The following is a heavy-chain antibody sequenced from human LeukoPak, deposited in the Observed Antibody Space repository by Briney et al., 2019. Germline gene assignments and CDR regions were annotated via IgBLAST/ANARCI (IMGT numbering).Heavy chain of an antibody. CDR1: GFTFSSYS. CDR3: ASPLHVGELSSDAFDI. J-gene: IGHJ3*02. Sequence: PGGSLRLSCAASGFTFSSYSMNWVRQAPGKWLEWVSSISSSSSYIYYPDSVKGRFTISRDNAKNSLYLQMNSLRAEDTALYYCASPLHVGELSSDAFDIWGQGTMVTVSS. CDR2: ISSSSSYI. V-gene: IGHV3-21*01. D-gene: IGHD3-16*02.